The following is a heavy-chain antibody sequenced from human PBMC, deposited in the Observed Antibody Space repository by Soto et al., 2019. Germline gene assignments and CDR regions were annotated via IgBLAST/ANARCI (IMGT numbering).Heavy chain of an antibody. CDR1: GGSISNGDYY. D-gene: IGHD3-22*01. CDR2: IYYSGST. Sequence: SETLSLTCTVSGGSISNGDYYWSWIRQPPGKGLEWIGYIYYSGSTYYNPSLKSRVTISVDTSKNQFSLKLSSVTAADTAVYYCARVTTYYYDSSGAYYFDYWGQGTLVTVS. CDR3: ARVTTYYYDSSGAYYFDY. V-gene: IGHV4-30-4*01. J-gene: IGHJ4*02.